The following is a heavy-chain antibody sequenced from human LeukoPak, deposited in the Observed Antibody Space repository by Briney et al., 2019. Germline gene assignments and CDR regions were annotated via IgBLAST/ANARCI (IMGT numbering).Heavy chain of an antibody. CDR1: GGSISRYY. V-gene: IGHV4-59*08. CDR3: ARHRIAAAGTGNWFDP. J-gene: IGHJ5*02. Sequence: SETLSLTCSVSGGSISRYYRSWIRQPPGKGLEWIGYIYHSGSTNSNPSLKTRLTISLDTSNKEVSLKLSSVTAADTAVYYCARHRIAAAGTGNWFDPWGQGTLVTVSS. CDR2: IYHSGST. D-gene: IGHD6-13*01.